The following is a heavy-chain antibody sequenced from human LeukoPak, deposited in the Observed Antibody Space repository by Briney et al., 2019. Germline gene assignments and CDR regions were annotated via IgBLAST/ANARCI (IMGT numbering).Heavy chain of an antibody. CDR1: GYTFNSCG. Sequence: ASVKVSCKASGYTFNSCGITWVRQAPGQGLEWMGRITVYNGHTNYAQKFQGRVTMTTDTSTSTAFLELTSLRSDDTAVYYCARRYSTGDFDYWGQGTLITVSS. J-gene: IGHJ4*02. CDR3: ARRYSTGDFDY. V-gene: IGHV1-18*01. CDR2: ITVYNGHT. D-gene: IGHD5-18*01.